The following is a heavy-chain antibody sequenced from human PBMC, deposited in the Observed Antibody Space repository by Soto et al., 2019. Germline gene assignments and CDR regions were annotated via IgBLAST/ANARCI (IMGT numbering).Heavy chain of an antibody. J-gene: IGHJ4*02. CDR3: ARGGVSTRTFDY. Sequence: GESRKISCKGSGYNFAGYWIAWVRQMPGKGLELMGIIYPSDSDTRYRPSFQGQVTISADKSISSAYLQWSSLRASDTAMYYCARGGVSTRTFDYWGQGTPVTVSS. V-gene: IGHV5-51*01. CDR2: IYPSDSDT. D-gene: IGHD3-3*01. CDR1: GYNFAGYW.